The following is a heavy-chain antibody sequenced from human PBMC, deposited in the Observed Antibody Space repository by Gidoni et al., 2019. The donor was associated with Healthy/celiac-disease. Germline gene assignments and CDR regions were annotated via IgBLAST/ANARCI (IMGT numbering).Heavy chain of an antibody. CDR2: IWYDGSNK. J-gene: IGHJ3*02. D-gene: IGHD6-19*01. Sequence: QVQLVESGGGVVQPGRSLRLSCAASGFTFSSYGMHWVRQAPGKGLEWVAVIWYDGSNKYYADSVKGRFTISRDNSKNTLYLQMNSLRAEDTAVYYCARAQRERGWYLGAFDIWGQGTMVTVSS. CDR1: GFTFSSYG. V-gene: IGHV3-33*01. CDR3: ARAQRERGWYLGAFDI.